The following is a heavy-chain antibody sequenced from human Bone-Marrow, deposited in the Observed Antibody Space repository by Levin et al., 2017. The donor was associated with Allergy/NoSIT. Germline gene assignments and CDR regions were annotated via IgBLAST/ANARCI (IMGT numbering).Heavy chain of an antibody. CDR3: VKGAPDYYYYGLDV. V-gene: IGHV3-13*01. Sequence: LSLTCAASGFIFSKFDMHWVRQATGTGLEWVSAIGTAGDTYYQDSVKGRFTISRDNAKNSVYLQMDSLRAGDTAVYYCVKGAPDYYYYGLDVWAQGTTVTVSS. CDR2: IGTAGDT. J-gene: IGHJ6*02. CDR1: GFIFSKFD.